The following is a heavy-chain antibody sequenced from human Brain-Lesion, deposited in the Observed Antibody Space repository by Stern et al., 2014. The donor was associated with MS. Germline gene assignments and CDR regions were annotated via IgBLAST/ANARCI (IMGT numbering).Heavy chain of an antibody. D-gene: IGHD2-2*01. CDR1: GGSISSGGYY. CDR3: ARGRVVPGFQYYATDV. Sequence: VQLVESGPGLVKPSQTLSLSCTVSGGSISSGGYYWSWIRQPAGKGLEWIGRIFNSGRTSHNPSLNSLAIISIDTSKNHFSLRLNSMTAADTAVYYCARGRVVPGFQYYATDVWGQGTTVIVSS. J-gene: IGHJ6*02. V-gene: IGHV4-61*02. CDR2: IFNSGRT.